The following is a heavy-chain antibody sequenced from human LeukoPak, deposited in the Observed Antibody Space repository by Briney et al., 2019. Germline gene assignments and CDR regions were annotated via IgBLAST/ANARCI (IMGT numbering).Heavy chain of an antibody. D-gene: IGHD1-26*01. CDR3: AGRRIVGATKDAFGI. Sequence: GGSLRLSCAASGFTFSSYSMNWVRQAPGKGLEWVSSISSSSSYIYYADSVKGRFTISRDNAKNSLYLQMNSLRAEDTAVYYCAGRRIVGATKDAFGIWGQGTMVTVSS. CDR2: ISSSSSYI. CDR1: GFTFSSYS. J-gene: IGHJ3*02. V-gene: IGHV3-21*01.